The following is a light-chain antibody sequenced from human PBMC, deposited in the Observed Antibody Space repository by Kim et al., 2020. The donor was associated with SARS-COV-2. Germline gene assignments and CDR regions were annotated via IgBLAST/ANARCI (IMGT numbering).Light chain of an antibody. CDR3: QQYGRSQGYT. CDR2: GAS. V-gene: IGKV3-20*01. J-gene: IGKJ2*01. Sequence: SPGERVTLSCRASQSVSSSYLAWYQQKAGQAPRLLIYGASSRATGIPDRFSGRGSGTDFTLTISRLEPEDFAVYYCQQYGRSQGYTFGQGTKLEI. CDR1: QSVSSSY.